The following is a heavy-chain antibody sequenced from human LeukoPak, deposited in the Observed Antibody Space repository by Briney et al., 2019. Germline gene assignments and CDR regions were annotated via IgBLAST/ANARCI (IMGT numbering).Heavy chain of an antibody. CDR2: IKHDGSER. D-gene: IGHD6-19*01. Sequence: GGSLRLSCAASGFPLSNYWMSWVRQAPGQGLEWVGNIKHDGSERCYVDSVQGRFAISRDNAENSFYLQMNSLRAEDTAVYYCARYGNGAWLAHYSFDIWGQGTMVTVSS. J-gene: IGHJ3*02. CDR3: ARYGNGAWLAHYSFDI. V-gene: IGHV3-7*01. CDR1: GFPLSNYW.